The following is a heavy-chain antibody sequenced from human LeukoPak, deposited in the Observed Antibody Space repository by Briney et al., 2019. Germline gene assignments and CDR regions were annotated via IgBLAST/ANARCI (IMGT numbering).Heavy chain of an antibody. D-gene: IGHD3-16*01. V-gene: IGHV3-7*03. CDR2: IKQDGSET. CDR3: ARPAYTAAYDL. J-gene: IGHJ3*01. CDR1: GFTFSSYW. Sequence: GGSLRLSCAASGFTFSSYWMSWVRQAPGKGLEWVANIKQDGSETYYVDSVRGRFTISRDNAKNSLYLQLNSLRAEDTAVYYCARPAYTAAYDLWGQGTMVTVSS.